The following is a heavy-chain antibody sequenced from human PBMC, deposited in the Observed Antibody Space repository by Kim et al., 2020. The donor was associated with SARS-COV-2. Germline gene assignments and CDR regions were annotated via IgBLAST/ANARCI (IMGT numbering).Heavy chain of an antibody. J-gene: IGHJ5*02. D-gene: IGHD3-22*01. Sequence: GGSLRLSCAASGFTFDDYAMHWVRQAPGKGLEWVSLISGDGGSTYYADSVKGRFTISRDNSKNSLYLQMSSLRTEDTALYYCAKGIIIYDSSGYASWGQGTVVSVSS. V-gene: IGHV3-43*02. CDR1: GFTFDDYA. CDR2: ISGDGGST. CDR3: AKGIIIYDSSGYAS.